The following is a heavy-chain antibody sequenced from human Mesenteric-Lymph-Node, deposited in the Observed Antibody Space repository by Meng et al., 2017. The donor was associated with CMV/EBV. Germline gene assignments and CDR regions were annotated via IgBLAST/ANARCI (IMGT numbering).Heavy chain of an antibody. CDR3: ARSGYDSGGYYPYYYFGMDV. CDR1: GGSIGSYY. Sequence: ESLKISCTVSGGSIGSYYWSWVRQPPGKGLEWIGHIYYTGSTNYNPSLKSRVTISVDTSKNQFSLKLSSVTAADTAVYYCARSGYDSGGYYPYYYFGMDVWGQGTTVTVSS. J-gene: IGHJ6*02. V-gene: IGHV4-59*01. D-gene: IGHD3-22*01. CDR2: IYYTGST.